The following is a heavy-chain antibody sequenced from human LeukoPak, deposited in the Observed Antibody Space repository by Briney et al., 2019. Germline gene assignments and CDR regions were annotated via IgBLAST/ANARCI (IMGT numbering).Heavy chain of an antibody. D-gene: IGHD3-10*01. CDR3: ARDFNYYGSGSYYKGYYGMDV. CDR2: IYSDGNT. CDR1: GFTVSYNY. V-gene: IGHV3-66*01. Sequence: PGGSLRLSCAASGFTVSYNYMSWVRQAPGKGLEWVSIIYSDGNTYYADSVKGRFTISRDNSKNTLYLQMNSLRAEDTAVYYCARDFNYYGSGSYYKGYYGMDVWGQGTTVTVSS. J-gene: IGHJ6*02.